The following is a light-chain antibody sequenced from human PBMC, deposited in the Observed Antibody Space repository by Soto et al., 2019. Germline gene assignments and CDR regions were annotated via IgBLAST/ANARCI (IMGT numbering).Light chain of an antibody. CDR1: QTLLHSNGKSY. CDR3: LQSLQFPLT. CDR2: EVS. Sequence: EIVMTQTPLSLSVTPGQSASISCRSSQTLLHSNGKSYLYWYTQKAGQAPQLLIYEVSKRFSGVADRFSGSGAGTDFKLKISRVEAEDVGVYYFLQSLQFPLTFGGGTKVEIK. V-gene: IGKV2D-29*01. J-gene: IGKJ4*01.